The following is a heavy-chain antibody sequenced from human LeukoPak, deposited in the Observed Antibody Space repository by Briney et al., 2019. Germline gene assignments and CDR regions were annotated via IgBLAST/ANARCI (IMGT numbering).Heavy chain of an antibody. CDR1: GYTFTTYG. J-gene: IGHJ4*02. Sequence: ASVKVSCKASGYTFTTYGISWVRQAPGQGLEWMGWISAYNGNTNYAQKLQGRVTMTTDTSTSTAYMELRSLRSDDTDVYYCASSGATLAPTCFDYWGQGNLVTVSS. V-gene: IGHV1-18*01. CDR3: ASSGATLAPTCFDY. CDR2: ISAYNGNT. D-gene: IGHD1-26*01.